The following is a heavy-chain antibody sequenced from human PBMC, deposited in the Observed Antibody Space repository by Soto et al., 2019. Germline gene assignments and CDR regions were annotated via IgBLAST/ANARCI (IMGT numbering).Heavy chain of an antibody. Sequence: QVQLVESGGGVVQPGRSLRLSCAASGFTFSSYAMHWVRQAPGKGLEWVAVISYDGSNKYYADSVKGRFTISRDNSKNTLYLQMNSLRAEDTAVSYWARGGGIVVVTATRYWGQGTVVNVSS. J-gene: IGHJ4*02. D-gene: IGHD2-21*02. CDR2: ISYDGSNK. CDR1: GFTFSSYA. V-gene: IGHV3-30-3*01. CDR3: ARGGGIVVVTATRY.